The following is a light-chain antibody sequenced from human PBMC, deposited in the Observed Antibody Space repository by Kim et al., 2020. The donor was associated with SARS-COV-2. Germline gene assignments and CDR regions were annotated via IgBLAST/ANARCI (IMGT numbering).Light chain of an antibody. J-gene: IGLJ3*02. CDR1: ISNFGSIV. CDR2: SND. CDR3: AAWDDSLKGSV. Sequence: GQSVTISFSGSISNFGSIVVNWYQQLPVTAPTLLMYSNDYRPSGVPDRFSGSKSGTSASLAISGLQSEDEADYYCAAWDDSLKGSVFGGGTQLTVL. V-gene: IGLV1-44*01.